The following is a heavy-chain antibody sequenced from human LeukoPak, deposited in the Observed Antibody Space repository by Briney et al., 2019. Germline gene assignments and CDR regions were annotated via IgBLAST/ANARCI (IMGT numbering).Heavy chain of an antibody. Sequence: GESLKIPCKGSGYSFTSYWIGWVRQMPGKGLEWMGIIYPGDSDTRYSPSFQGQVTISADKSISTAYLQWSSLKASDTAMYYCARPPSGYSGYDSYFDYWGQGTLVTVSS. CDR3: ARPPSGYSGYDSYFDY. D-gene: IGHD5-12*01. J-gene: IGHJ4*02. CDR2: IYPGDSDT. V-gene: IGHV5-51*01. CDR1: GYSFTSYW.